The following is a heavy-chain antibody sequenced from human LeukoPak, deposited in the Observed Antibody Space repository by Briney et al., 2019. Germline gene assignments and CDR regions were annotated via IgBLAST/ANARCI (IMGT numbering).Heavy chain of an antibody. CDR3: ARRAGAYSHPYDY. CDR2: IYSDNT. V-gene: IGHV3-53*01. Sequence: GGSLRLSCTVSGFTFSSNSMSWVRQAPGKGLQWVSFIYSDNTHYSDSVKGRFTISRDNSKNTLYLQMNSLRAEDTAVYYCARRAGAYSHPYDYWGQGTLVTVSS. J-gene: IGHJ4*02. D-gene: IGHD4/OR15-4a*01. CDR1: GFTFSSNS.